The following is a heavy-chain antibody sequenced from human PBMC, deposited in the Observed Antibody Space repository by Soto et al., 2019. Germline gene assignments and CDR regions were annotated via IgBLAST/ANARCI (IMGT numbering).Heavy chain of an antibody. J-gene: IGHJ6*02. D-gene: IGHD6-6*01. CDR1: GGTFSSYA. Sequence: QVQLVQSGAEVKKPGSSVKVSCKASGGTFSSYAISWVRQAPGQGLEWMGGIIPICGTANYAQKFQGRVTITADKSTSTDYMERSSLRYEDTTVYYGAKHQSSSSLTSYYFYCIDVWGQGTTVTVSS. CDR3: AKHQSSSSLTSYYFYCIDV. CDR2: IIPICGTA. V-gene: IGHV1-69*06.